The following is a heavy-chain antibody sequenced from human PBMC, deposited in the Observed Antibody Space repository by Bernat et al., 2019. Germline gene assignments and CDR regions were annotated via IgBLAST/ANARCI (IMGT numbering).Heavy chain of an antibody. J-gene: IGHJ4*02. CDR1: GFTFRSYA. CDR3: AKAAGYCSGGSCYYFDH. D-gene: IGHD2-15*01. Sequence: EVQLLESGGGLVQPGGSLRLSCATSGFTFRSYAMSWVRQAPGKGLEWVSDITGSGGSTYYADSVKGRFTISRDNSKNTLYPQMNSLRAEDTAIYYCAKAAGYCSGGSCYYFDHWGQGTLATVSS. CDR2: ITGSGGST. V-gene: IGHV3-23*01.